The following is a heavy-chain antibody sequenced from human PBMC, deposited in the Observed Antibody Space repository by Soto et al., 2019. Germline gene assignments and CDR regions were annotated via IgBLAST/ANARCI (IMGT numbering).Heavy chain of an antibody. V-gene: IGHV1-69*08. CDR1: GGTFSRYS. Sequence: QVQLVQSGAEVKKPGSSVKVSCKASGGTFSRYSITWVRQAPGHGLEWLGRIIPIFGIASYAQKFQGRVTITADESTSTAYMELSSRRSDDTAVYYCAREDRDRETGLVPAAIDGMDVWGQGTTVTVSS. CDR3: AREDRDRETGLVPAAIDGMDV. J-gene: IGHJ6*02. D-gene: IGHD2-2*01. CDR2: IIPIFGIA.